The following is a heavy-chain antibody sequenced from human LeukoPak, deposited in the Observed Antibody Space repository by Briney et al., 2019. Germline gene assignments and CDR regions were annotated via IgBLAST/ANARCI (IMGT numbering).Heavy chain of an antibody. J-gene: IGHJ6*02. Sequence: GSLRLSCAASGFTFSSYEMNWVRQAPGKGLEWVSFISNGGSSIYQADSVKGRFTISRDNAKNSLYLQMDSLKAEDTAVYYCTRGAGYYVWGQGTTVTVSS. CDR1: GFTFSSYE. CDR3: TRGAGYYV. V-gene: IGHV3-48*03. CDR2: ISNGGSSI. D-gene: IGHD1-26*01.